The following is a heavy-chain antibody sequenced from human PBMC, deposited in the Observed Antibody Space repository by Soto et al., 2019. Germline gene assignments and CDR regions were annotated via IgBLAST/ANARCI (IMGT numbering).Heavy chain of an antibody. D-gene: IGHD3-10*01. CDR2: IIPIFGTT. Sequence: QVQLVQSGTEVKKPGSSVKVSCKASGGTFSSYVISWVRQAPGQGLEWMGGIIPIFGTTNYAQRFQGRVSITADESTSTTYMELSSLRSEDTAVYYCAGSYKYGSGTFDAFDIWGQGTLVTVSS. J-gene: IGHJ3*02. CDR1: GGTFSSYV. V-gene: IGHV1-69*01. CDR3: AGSYKYGSGTFDAFDI.